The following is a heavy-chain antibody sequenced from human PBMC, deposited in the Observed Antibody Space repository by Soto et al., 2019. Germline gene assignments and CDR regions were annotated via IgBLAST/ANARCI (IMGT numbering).Heavy chain of an antibody. CDR2: ISAYNGNT. J-gene: IGHJ3*02. CDR1: GYTFTSYG. Sequence: ASVKVSCKASGYTFTSYGISWVRQAPGQGLEWMGWISAYNGNTNYAQKLQGRVTMTTDTSTSTAYMELRSLRSDDTAVDYCARSMYSSSSDAFDIWGQGTMVTVSS. CDR3: ARSMYSSSSDAFDI. V-gene: IGHV1-18*01. D-gene: IGHD6-6*01.